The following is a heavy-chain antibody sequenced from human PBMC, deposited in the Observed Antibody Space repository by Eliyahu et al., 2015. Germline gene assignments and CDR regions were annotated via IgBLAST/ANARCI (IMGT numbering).Heavy chain of an antibody. J-gene: IGHJ4*02. Sequence: QVRFVQSGAEVKKPGASVTVSCKASGYTFTNYAIHWLRQAPGQRPEWMGWVNTGNGRTKYSENFWGRVTLTRDTSATTAYMELSSLTSEDTAIYYCARNRYSGPALDWGPGTLVTASS. V-gene: IGHV1-3*04. CDR3: ARNRYSGPALD. CDR2: VNTGNGRT. D-gene: IGHD1-26*01. CDR1: GYTFTNYA.